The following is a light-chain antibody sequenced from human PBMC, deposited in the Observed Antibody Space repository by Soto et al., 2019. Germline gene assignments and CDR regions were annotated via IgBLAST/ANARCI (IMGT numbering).Light chain of an antibody. CDR3: QRYGRSPPRT. Sequence: EIVLTQSPGTLSLSPGEGATLSCRASQSISSNYLAWYQQKPGQAPRLLIYGASSRAPGIPDRLSGSGSGTTFTLTISRLEPEDFAVYCCQRYGRSPPRTFGQGTRLEIK. CDR2: GAS. CDR1: QSISSNY. V-gene: IGKV3-20*01. J-gene: IGKJ5*01.